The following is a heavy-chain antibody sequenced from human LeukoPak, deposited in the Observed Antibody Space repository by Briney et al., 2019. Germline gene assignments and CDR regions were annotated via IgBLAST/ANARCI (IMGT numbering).Heavy chain of an antibody. J-gene: IGHJ3*02. CDR3: ARDPGKAYYYDSSGYYDAFDI. D-gene: IGHD3-22*01. CDR1: GGSFSGYY. CDR2: INHSGST. V-gene: IGHV4-34*01. Sequence: KPSETLSLTCAVYGGSFSGYYWSWIRQPPGKGLEWIGEINHSGSTNYNPSLKSRVTISVDTSKNQFSLKLSSVTAADTAVYYCARDPGKAYYYDSSGYYDAFDIWGQGTMVTVSS.